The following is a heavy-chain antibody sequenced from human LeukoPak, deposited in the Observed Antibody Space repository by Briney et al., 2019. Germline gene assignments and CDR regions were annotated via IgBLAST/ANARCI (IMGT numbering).Heavy chain of an antibody. CDR2: INSDGSSK. D-gene: IGHD3-22*01. CDR1: GFTFSTYW. V-gene: IGHV3-74*01. CDR3: AMGHYDSSGYAHFDH. Sequence: GGSLRLSCAASGFTFSTYWMHWVRHAPGKGLVWVSRINSDGSSKDYADSVKGRFTITRDNAKNTLYLQMNSLRVEDTAVFYCAMGHYDSSGYAHFDHWGQGTLVTVSS. J-gene: IGHJ4*02.